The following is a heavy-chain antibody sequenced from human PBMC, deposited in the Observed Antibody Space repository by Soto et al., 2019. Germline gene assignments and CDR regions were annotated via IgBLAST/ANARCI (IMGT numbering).Heavy chain of an antibody. D-gene: IGHD5-12*01. V-gene: IGHV1-69*04. CDR3: ARLDSRDGYNYWFGP. CDR1: GGTFSSYA. CDR2: IIPILGIA. J-gene: IGHJ5*02. Sequence: ASVKVSCKASGGTFSSYAISWVRQAPGQGLEWMGRIIPILGIANYAQKFQGRVTITADKSTSTAYMELSSLRSEDTAVYYCARLDSRDGYNYWFGPWGQGTLVTVSS.